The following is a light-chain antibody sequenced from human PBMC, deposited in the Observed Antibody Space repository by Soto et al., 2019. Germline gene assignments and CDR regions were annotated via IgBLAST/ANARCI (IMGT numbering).Light chain of an antibody. J-gene: IGKJ5*01. CDR2: DAS. Sequence: EIVLTQSPVTLSLSPGERATLSCRASQSVSNYLAWYQQKPGQAPRLLIYDASNRATGIPARFSGSGSGTDFPLTIRSLEPEVFAVYYCQQLKTGQVTFGQGTRREIK. V-gene: IGKV3-11*01. CDR3: QQLKTGQVT. CDR1: QSVSNY.